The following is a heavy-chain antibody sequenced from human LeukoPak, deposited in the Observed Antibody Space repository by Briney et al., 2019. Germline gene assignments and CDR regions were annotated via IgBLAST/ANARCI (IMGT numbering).Heavy chain of an antibody. Sequence: PSETLSLTCAVYGGSFSGYYWSWIRQPPGKGLEWIGEINHSGSTNYNPSLKSRVTISVDTSKNQFSLKLSSVTAADTAVYYCARGSRIVVRLDYWGQGTLVTVSS. CDR3: ARGSRIVVRLDY. CDR2: INHSGST. CDR1: GGSFSGYY. V-gene: IGHV4-34*01. J-gene: IGHJ4*02. D-gene: IGHD3-22*01.